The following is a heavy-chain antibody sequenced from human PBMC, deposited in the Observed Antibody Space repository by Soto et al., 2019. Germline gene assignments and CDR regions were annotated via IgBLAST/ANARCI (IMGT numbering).Heavy chain of an antibody. D-gene: IGHD6-13*01. CDR3: AVGLAAAGPFDH. CDR2: ISGTGGTQ. V-gene: IGHV3-23*01. J-gene: IGHJ4*02. CDR1: GFTFTRSA. Sequence: EVQLLESGGGLVQPGGSLRLSCAASGFTFTRSAMSWVRQAPGKGLEWVSTISGTGGTQYYEDSVKGRFTISRDNSRNALYLQMHSPRAEDTAVYYCAVGLAAAGPFDHWGQGALVAVSS.